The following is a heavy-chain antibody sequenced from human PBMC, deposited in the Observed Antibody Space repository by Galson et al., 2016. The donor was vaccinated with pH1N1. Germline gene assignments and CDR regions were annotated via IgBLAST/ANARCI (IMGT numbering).Heavy chain of an antibody. CDR2: ISGSGGRK. J-gene: IGHJ3*02. CDR1: GSNSDYN. D-gene: IGHD4-17*01. V-gene: IGHV3-23*01. CDR3: AKGGYGDYGLDVFDI. Sequence: SPRLSCAASGSNSDYNMNWVRLAPGKGLEWVSSISGSGGRKHYADSVQGRFTISKDTSKNTVYLQMHSLRAEDTGLYYCAKGGYGDYGLDVFDIWGQGIMVTVSS.